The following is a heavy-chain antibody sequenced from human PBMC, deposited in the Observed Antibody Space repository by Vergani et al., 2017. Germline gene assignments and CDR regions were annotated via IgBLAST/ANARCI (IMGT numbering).Heavy chain of an antibody. D-gene: IGHD4-17*01. V-gene: IGHV3-48*01. Sequence: EVQLVESGGGLVQPGGSLRLSCAASGFTFSSYSMNWVRQAPGKGLEWVSYISSSSSTIYYADSVKGRFTISRDNSKNSLYLQMNSLRAEDTAVYYCARDRYGDYAYYYYFGMDVWGRGTTVTVSS. CDR1: GFTFSSYS. CDR2: ISSSSSTI. CDR3: ARDRYGDYAYYYYFGMDV. J-gene: IGHJ6*02.